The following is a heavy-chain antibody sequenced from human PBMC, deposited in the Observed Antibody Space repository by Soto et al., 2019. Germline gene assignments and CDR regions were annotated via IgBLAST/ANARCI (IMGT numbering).Heavy chain of an antibody. CDR1: GFSFSNVW. CDR3: SFQESTTVTMFEY. J-gene: IGHJ4*02. Sequence: EVQLVESGGGLVKPGGSLRLSCAASGFSFSNVWMIWVRQAPGKGLEWVGRIKSKTDGGTTDYAAPVKGRFTISRDDSKTTLYLQMNSLKTEDTAVYYCSFQESTTVTMFEYWGQGTLVTVSS. V-gene: IGHV3-15*01. D-gene: IGHD4-17*01. CDR2: IKSKTDGGTT.